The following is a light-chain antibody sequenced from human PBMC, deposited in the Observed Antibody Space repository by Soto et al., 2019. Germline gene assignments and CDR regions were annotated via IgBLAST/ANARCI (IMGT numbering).Light chain of an antibody. CDR3: QQANSFPLT. V-gene: IGKV1-12*01. CDR2: AAS. Sequence: DIQMSQSPSSVSSSGGDRVSITCQSSQGISTWLAWYQQKPGKAPNLLIFAASSLQSGIPSRFSGSGSGTDFTLTISSLQPEDFATYYCQQANSFPLTFGGGTKVDIK. CDR1: QGISTW. J-gene: IGKJ4*01.